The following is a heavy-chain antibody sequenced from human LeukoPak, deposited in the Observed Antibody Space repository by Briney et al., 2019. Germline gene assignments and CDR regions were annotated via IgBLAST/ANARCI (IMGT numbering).Heavy chain of an antibody. CDR2: ISGSGGAT. CDR3: ARGGVDHYGSGTYYLMYYFDH. V-gene: IGHV3-23*01. Sequence: GGSLRLSCAASGFTFNTYGMSWDRQAPGKGLEWVSGISGSGGATYYADSVKGRFTVSRDDPHNTLYLQMNSVRAEDTAVYFCARGGVDHYGSGTYYLMYYFDHWGQGALVTVSS. J-gene: IGHJ4*02. CDR1: GFTFNTYG. D-gene: IGHD3-10*01.